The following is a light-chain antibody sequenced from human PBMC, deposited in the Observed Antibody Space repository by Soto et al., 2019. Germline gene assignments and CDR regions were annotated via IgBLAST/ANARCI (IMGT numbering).Light chain of an antibody. V-gene: IGLV2-14*01. CDR3: SSYASTSTAV. J-gene: IGLJ1*01. CDR2: EVN. Sequence: QSALAQPASVSGSPGQSITISCTGTSSDVGAYNYVSWYQQHPGKAPKLIIYEVNSRPSGISNRSSGSKSGITASLTISGLQAEDEADYYCSSYASTSTAVFGTGTKLTVL. CDR1: SSDVGAYNY.